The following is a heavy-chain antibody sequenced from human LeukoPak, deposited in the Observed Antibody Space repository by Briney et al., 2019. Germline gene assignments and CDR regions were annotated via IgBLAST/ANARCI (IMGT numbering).Heavy chain of an antibody. Sequence: GGSLRLSCAASGFTFSRYAMHWVRQAPGKGLERVPVITKDGRNKCYADSVKGRFTISRDNSKNTLYLEMDSLRAEDTAVYYCARDFAWLADYWGQGTLVTVSS. D-gene: IGHD6-19*01. CDR2: ITKDGRNK. J-gene: IGHJ4*02. V-gene: IGHV3-30-3*01. CDR3: ARDFAWLADY. CDR1: GFTFSRYA.